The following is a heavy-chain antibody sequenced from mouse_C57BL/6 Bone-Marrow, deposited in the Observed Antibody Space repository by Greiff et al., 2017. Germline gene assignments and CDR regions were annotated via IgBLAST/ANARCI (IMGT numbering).Heavy chain of an antibody. CDR1: GYTFTDYE. CDR2: IDPETGGT. Sequence: QVQLQQSGAELVRPGASVTLSCKASGYTFTDYEMHWVKQTPVHGLEWIGAIDPETGGTAYNQKFKGKAILTADKSSSTAYMELRSLTSEDSAVYYCTRSVFSWFAYWGQGTLVTVSA. CDR3: TRSVFSWFAY. V-gene: IGHV1-15*01. J-gene: IGHJ3*01.